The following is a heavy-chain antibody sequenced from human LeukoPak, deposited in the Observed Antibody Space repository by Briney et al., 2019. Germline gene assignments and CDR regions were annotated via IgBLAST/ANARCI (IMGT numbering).Heavy chain of an antibody. Sequence: GGSLRLSCAASGFTFSSYAMSWVRQAPGEGLEWVSAISGSGGSTYYADSVKGRFTNSRDNSKNTLYLQMNSLRPQATAVYNCGKHPDVTCPTTVRVDYWGQGTLVTVSS. V-gene: IGHV3-23*01. CDR1: GFTFSSYA. CDR3: GKHPDVTCPTTVRVDY. D-gene: IGHD4-4*01. J-gene: IGHJ4*02. CDR2: ISGSGGST.